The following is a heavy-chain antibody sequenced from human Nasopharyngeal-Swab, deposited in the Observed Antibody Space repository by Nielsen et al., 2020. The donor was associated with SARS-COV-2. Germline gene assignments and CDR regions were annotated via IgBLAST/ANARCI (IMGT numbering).Heavy chain of an antibody. CDR3: PFPPFFPACYLDKGFDY. V-gene: IGHV1-69*13. J-gene: IGHJ4*02. CDR1: GGTFSSYA. CDR2: IIPIFGTA. D-gene: IGHD2-21*02. Sequence: SVKVSCKASGGTFSSYAISWVRQAPGQGLEWMGGIIPIFGTANYAQKFQGRVTITADESTSTAYMELSSPRSEDTAVYYCPFPPFFPACYLDKGFDYWGQGTLVTVSS.